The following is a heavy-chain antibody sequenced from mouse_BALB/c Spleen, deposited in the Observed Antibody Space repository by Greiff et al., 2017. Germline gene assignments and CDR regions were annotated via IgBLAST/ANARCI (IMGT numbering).Heavy chain of an antibody. Sequence: EVQLQQSGAELVKPGASVKLSCTASGFNIKDTYMHWVKQRPEQGLEWIGRIDPANGNTKYDPKFQGKATITADTSSNTAYLQLSSLTSEDTAVYYCARRTARATYYYAMDYWGQGTSVTVSS. V-gene: IGHV14-3*02. CDR1: GFNIKDTY. D-gene: IGHD3-2*01. CDR2: IDPANGNT. J-gene: IGHJ4*01. CDR3: ARRTARATYYYAMDY.